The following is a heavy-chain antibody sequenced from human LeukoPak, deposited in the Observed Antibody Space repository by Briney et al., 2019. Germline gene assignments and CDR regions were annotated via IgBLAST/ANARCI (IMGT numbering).Heavy chain of an antibody. CDR3: VREDTPATANY. J-gene: IGHJ4*02. Sequence: QPGGSLRLSCAASGFTFNTYTMNWVRQAPGKGLEWVSYISGSSGIIDYADSVRGRFTISRDNSKDTLFLQMHSLRPGDTAVYYCVREDTPATANYWGQGTLVTISS. CDR2: ISGSSGII. V-gene: IGHV3-48*01. CDR1: GFTFNTYT. D-gene: IGHD2-21*02.